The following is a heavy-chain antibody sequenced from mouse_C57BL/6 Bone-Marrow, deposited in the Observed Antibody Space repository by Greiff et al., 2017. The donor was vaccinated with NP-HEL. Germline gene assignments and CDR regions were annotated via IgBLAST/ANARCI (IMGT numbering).Heavy chain of an antibody. V-gene: IGHV1-26*01. CDR3: AAGGYGLDY. CDR2: INPNNGGT. CDR1: GYTFTDYY. J-gene: IGHJ2*01. Sequence: EVQLQQSGPELVKPGASVKISCKASGYTFTDYYMNWVKQSHGKSLEWIGDINPNNGGTRYNQKFKGKATLTVDTSSSTAYMQLSSLTSEDSAVYVCAAGGYGLDYWGQGTTLTVSS. D-gene: IGHD1-1*01.